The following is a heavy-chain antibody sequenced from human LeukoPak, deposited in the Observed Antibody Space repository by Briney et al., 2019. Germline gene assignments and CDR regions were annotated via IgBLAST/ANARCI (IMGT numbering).Heavy chain of an antibody. CDR2: IYYSGST. J-gene: IGHJ5*02. D-gene: IGHD6-19*01. Sequence: SETLSLTCTVSGGSISSYYWSWIRQPPGKGLEWIGYIYYSGSTNYNPSLKSRVTISVDTSKNQFSLKLSSVTAADTAVYYCARGRGIAVAGTVNWFDPWGQGTLVTVSS. V-gene: IGHV4-59*01. CDR3: ARGRGIAVAGTVNWFDP. CDR1: GGSISSYY.